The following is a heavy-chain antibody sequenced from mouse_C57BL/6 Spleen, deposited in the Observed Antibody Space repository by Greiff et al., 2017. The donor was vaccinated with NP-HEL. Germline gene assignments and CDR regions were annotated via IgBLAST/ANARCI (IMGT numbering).Heavy chain of an antibody. Sequence: EVMLVESGEGLVKPGGSLKLSCAASGFTFSSYAMSWVRQTPEKRLEWVAYISSGGDYIYYADTVKGRFTISRDNARNTLYLQMSSLKSEDTAMYYCTRDMSRRGAMDYWGKGTSVTVSS. V-gene: IGHV5-9-1*02. CDR2: ISSGGDYI. CDR1: GFTFSSYA. D-gene: IGHD1-1*01. J-gene: IGHJ4*01. CDR3: TRDMSRRGAMDY.